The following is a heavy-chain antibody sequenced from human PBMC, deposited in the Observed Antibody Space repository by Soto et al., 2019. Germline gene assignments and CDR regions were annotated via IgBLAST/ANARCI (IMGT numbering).Heavy chain of an antibody. CDR1: GYTFTIYH. CDR2: MNPNSGNT. D-gene: IGHD3-16*02. J-gene: IGHJ4*02. V-gene: IGHV1-8*01. CDR3: ARLPVGTYYDYIWGSYRYPTLFDY. Sequence: ASVKASRKTSGYTFTIYHINWVLQTTEQGLEWMGWMNPNSGNTGDAQKFQGRVTMTRNTSISTAYMEMRSLRSEDTAVSYCARLPVGTYYDYIWGSYRYPTLFDYWGQGTLVTV.